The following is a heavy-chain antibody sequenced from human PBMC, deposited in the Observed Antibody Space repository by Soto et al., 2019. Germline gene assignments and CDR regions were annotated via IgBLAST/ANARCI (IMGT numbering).Heavy chain of an antibody. Sequence: QVQLLESGGGVVQPGRSLRLSCAASGFTFSSYGMHWVRQAPGKGLEWVAVIWYDGSNKYYADSVKGRFTISRDNSKNTLYLQMNSLRAEDTAVYYCARDLPDTAMALDYWGQGTLVTVS. CDR2: IWYDGSNK. CDR1: GFTFSSYG. J-gene: IGHJ4*02. D-gene: IGHD5-18*01. CDR3: ARDLPDTAMALDY. V-gene: IGHV3-33*01.